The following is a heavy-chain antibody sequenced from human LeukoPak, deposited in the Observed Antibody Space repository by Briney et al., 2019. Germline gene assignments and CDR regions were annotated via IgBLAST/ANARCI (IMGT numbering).Heavy chain of an antibody. CDR2: MNPNSGNT. Sequence: GASVKVSCRASGYTFTSYDINWVRQATGQGLEWMGWMNPNSGNTGYAQKFQGRVTMTRNTSISTAYMEVSGLRSEDTAVYYCTGRAEGSGRQQAYWGQGTLVTVSS. V-gene: IGHV1-8*01. CDR3: TGRAEGSGRQQAY. CDR1: GYTFTSYD. D-gene: IGHD6-13*01. J-gene: IGHJ4*02.